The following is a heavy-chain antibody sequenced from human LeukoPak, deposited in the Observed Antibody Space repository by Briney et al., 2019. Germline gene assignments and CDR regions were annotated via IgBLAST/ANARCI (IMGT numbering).Heavy chain of an antibody. D-gene: IGHD3-10*01. J-gene: IGHJ4*02. CDR1: GYSFTGYW. CDR2: IDPSDSYT. CDR3: ARHGYYGSGSYYSFDY. Sequence: GESLKISCKGSGYSFTGYWITWVRQMSGKGLEWMGRIDPSDSYTNDSPSFQGHVTISADKSVSTAYLQWSSLKASDTAMYYCARHGYYGSGSYYSFDYWGQGTLVTVSS. V-gene: IGHV5-10-1*01.